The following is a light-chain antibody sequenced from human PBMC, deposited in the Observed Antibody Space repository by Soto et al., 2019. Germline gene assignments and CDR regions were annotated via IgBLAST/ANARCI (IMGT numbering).Light chain of an antibody. J-gene: IGLJ1*01. CDR3: CAYAGSSSYV. CDR2: EGS. V-gene: IGLV2-23*01. Sequence: QSALTQPASVSGSPGQSITISCTGTSSEVGSYNLVSWYQQHPGKAPKFMIYEGSRRPSGVSNRFSGSKSGNTASLTSSGLQAEDEADYYCCAYAGSSSYVFGAGTKLTVL. CDR1: SSEVGSYNL.